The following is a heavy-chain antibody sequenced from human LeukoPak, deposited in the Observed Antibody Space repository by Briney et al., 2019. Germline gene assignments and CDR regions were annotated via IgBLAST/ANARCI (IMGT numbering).Heavy chain of an antibody. CDR2: IWYDGSNK. J-gene: IGHJ5*02. D-gene: IGHD5-12*01. CDR1: GFTFSSYG. CDR3: ARDWCLYSGYDWNWLDP. Sequence: LGGSLRLSCAASGFTFSSYGMHWVRQAPGKGLEWVAVIWYDGSNKYYADSVKGRFTISRDNSKNTLYLQMNSLRAEDTAVYYCARDWCLYSGYDWNWLDPWGQGTLVTVSS. V-gene: IGHV3-33*01.